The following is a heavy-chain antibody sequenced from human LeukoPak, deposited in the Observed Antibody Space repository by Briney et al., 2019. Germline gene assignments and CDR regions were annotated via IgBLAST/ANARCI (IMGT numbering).Heavy chain of an antibody. J-gene: IGHJ4*02. V-gene: IGHV3-30*03. Sequence: GSLRLSCAASGFTFSSYGMHWVRQAPGKGLEWVAVISYDGSDKNYADSVKGRFTISRDNSKNTLYLQMNSLRAEDTAVYYCARVYGDPSYYFDYWGQGTLVTVSS. CDR1: GFTFSSYG. CDR2: ISYDGSDK. CDR3: ARVYGDPSYYFDY. D-gene: IGHD4-17*01.